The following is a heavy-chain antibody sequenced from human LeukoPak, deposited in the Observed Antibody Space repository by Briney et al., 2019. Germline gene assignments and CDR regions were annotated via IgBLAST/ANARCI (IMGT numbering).Heavy chain of an antibody. CDR2: INTDGGST. J-gene: IGHJ3*02. Sequence: GGSLRLSCSASGFTFNKFAVHWVRQAPGKGLGYVSVINTDGGSTYYADSVKGRFTISRDNSMKILYLQMSSLRPEDTAVYHCVKTMVSFGGLIRTDAFDIWGQGTMVTVSS. D-gene: IGHD3-16*01. CDR1: GFTFNKFA. V-gene: IGHV3-64D*06. CDR3: VKTMVSFGGLIRTDAFDI.